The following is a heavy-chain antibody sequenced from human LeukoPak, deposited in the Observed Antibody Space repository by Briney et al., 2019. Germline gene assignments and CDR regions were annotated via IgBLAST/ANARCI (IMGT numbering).Heavy chain of an antibody. CDR3: TRDSRGSFDY. D-gene: IGHD3-10*01. Sequence: GRSLRLSCTASGFTFGDYAMSWVRQAPGKGLEWVGFIRSKAYGGTTEYAASVKGRFTISGDDSKSIAYLQMNSLKTEDTAVYYCTRDSRGSFDYWGQGTLVTVSS. J-gene: IGHJ4*02. CDR1: GFTFGDYA. V-gene: IGHV3-49*04. CDR2: IRSKAYGGTT.